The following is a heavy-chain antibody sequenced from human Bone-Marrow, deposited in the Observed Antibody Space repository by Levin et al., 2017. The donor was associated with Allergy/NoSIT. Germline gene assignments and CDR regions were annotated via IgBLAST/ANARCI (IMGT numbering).Heavy chain of an antibody. CDR1: GFTFDDYA. D-gene: IGHD2-8*01. CDR3: AKDNYQYE. Sequence: GGSLRLSCAASGFTFDDYAMHWVRQAPGKGLEWVSGISWNSGSIGYADSVKGRFTISRDNAKNSLYLQMNSLRAEDTALYYCAKDNYQYEWGQGTLVTVSS. CDR2: ISWNSGSI. J-gene: IGHJ4*02. V-gene: IGHV3-9*01.